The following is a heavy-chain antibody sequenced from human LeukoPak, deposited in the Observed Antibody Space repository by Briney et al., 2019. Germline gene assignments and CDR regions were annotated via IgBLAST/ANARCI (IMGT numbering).Heavy chain of an antibody. CDR2: IYSGGST. V-gene: IGHV3-66*01. J-gene: IGHJ4*02. Sequence: GGSLRLTCADSGFTVSSNYMRWVRQAPGKGLEWVSVIYSGGSTHYADSVKGRFTISRDNSKNTLYLQMNSLRAEDTAVYYCARDRLHYDSLTGYPADWGQGTLVTVSS. CDR1: GFTVSSNY. CDR3: ARDRLHYDSLTGYPAD. D-gene: IGHD3-9*01.